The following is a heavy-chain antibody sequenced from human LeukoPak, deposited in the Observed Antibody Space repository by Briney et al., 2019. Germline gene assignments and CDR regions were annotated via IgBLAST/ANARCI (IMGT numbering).Heavy chain of an antibody. Sequence: ASVKVSCKASGYTFTSYYMHWVRQAPGQGLEWMGIINPSGGSTSYAQKFRGRVTMTRDMSTSTVYMELSSLRSEDTAVYYCARVDDSNDAFDIWGQGTMVTVSS. CDR3: ARVDDSNDAFDI. D-gene: IGHD2-15*01. J-gene: IGHJ3*02. CDR2: INPSGGST. V-gene: IGHV1-46*01. CDR1: GYTFTSYY.